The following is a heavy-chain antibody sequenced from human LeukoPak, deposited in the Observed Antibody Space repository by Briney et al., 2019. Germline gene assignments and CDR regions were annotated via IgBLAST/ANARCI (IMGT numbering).Heavy chain of an antibody. Sequence: GGSLRLSCAASGFTFSSYAMRWVRQAPGKGLEWVSAISGHAGSTQYADSVEGRFTISRDIRKNTLYLQMYSLRAEDTATYYCAKDGLQSSEWSPPLNSWGQGTLVTVSA. D-gene: IGHD3-3*01. J-gene: IGHJ4*02. CDR1: GFTFSSYA. V-gene: IGHV3-23*01. CDR2: ISGHAGST. CDR3: AKDGLQSSEWSPPLNS.